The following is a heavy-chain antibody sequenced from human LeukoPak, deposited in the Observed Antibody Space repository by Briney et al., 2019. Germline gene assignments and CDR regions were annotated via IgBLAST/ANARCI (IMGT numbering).Heavy chain of an antibody. CDR3: ARVRSGYSHENYFDY. V-gene: IGHV3-48*03. J-gene: IGHJ4*02. Sequence: GGSLRLSCAASGFTFSNYEMNWVRQAPGKGLVWVSYISGCSSTIYYADSVKGRFTISRDNAKDSLYLQMNSLRAEDTAVYYCARVRSGYSHENYFDYWGQGTLVTVSS. CDR2: ISGCSSTI. CDR1: GFTFSNYE. D-gene: IGHD5-18*01.